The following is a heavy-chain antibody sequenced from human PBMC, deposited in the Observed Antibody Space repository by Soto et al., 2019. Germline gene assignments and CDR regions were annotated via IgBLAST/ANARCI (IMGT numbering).Heavy chain of an antibody. CDR3: TTDLRLWFGELRWVDP. CDR2: IKSKTDGGTT. J-gene: IGHJ5*02. Sequence: EVQLVESGGGLVKPGGSLRLSCAASGFTFSNAWMNWVRQAPGKGLEWVGRIKSKTDGGTTDYAAPVKGRFTISRDDSKNTLYLQMNSLKTEDTAVYYCTTDLRLWFGELRWVDPWGQGTLVTVSS. CDR1: GFTFSNAW. D-gene: IGHD3-10*01. V-gene: IGHV3-15*07.